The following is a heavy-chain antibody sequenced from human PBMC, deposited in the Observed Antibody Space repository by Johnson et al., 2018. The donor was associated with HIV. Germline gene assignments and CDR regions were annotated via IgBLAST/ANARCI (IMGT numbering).Heavy chain of an antibody. CDR1: GFAFSSYG. D-gene: IGHD3-22*01. V-gene: IGHV3-30-3*01. CDR3: ARDKYYDTSVHYPGGI. J-gene: IGHJ3*02. Sequence: QLVESGGGAVQPGRSLRLSCAASGFAFSSYGMHWVRQAPGKGLEWVALISSDGGKKYYADSVKGRFTIYRDNSKNTLFLQMNSLRTEDTAVYFCARDKYYDTSVHYPGGIWGQGTMVTVSS. CDR2: ISSDGGKK.